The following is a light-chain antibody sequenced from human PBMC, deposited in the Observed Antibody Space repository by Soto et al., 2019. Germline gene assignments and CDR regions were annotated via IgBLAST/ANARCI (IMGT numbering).Light chain of an antibody. CDR1: QGISNY. Sequence: DIQMTQSPSSLSASVGDRVTITCRVSQGISNYLAWYQQKPGKAPKLLIYAASTLQSGVPSRFSGSGSGPDFTLTISGLQPEDVATYYCQKYSSAPFTFGPGTKVDI. J-gene: IGKJ3*01. CDR2: AAS. V-gene: IGKV1-27*01. CDR3: QKYSSAPFT.